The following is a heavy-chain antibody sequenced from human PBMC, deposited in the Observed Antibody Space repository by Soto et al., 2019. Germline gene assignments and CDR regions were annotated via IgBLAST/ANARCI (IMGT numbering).Heavy chain of an antibody. V-gene: IGHV1-69*13. Sequence: SVKVSCKSSGGTFSSYAISWVRQAPGQGLEWMGGIISIFGTANYAQKFQGRVTITADESTSTAYMELSSLRSEDTAVYYCAGDLRSGRHRQDAFVIWGQGTMVTVSS. D-gene: IGHD1-26*01. J-gene: IGHJ3*02. CDR2: IISIFGTA. CDR1: GGTFSSYA. CDR3: AGDLRSGRHRQDAFVI.